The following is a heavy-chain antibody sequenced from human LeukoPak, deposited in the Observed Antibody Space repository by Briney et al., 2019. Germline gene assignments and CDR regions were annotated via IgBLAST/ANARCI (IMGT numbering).Heavy chain of an antibody. J-gene: IGHJ6*03. D-gene: IGHD1-14*01. CDR3: ASLVLRSYYYYMDV. CDR2: IIPIFGTA. Sequence: SVKVSCKASGGTFSGYAISWVRQAPGQGLEWMGRIIPIFGTANYAQKFQGRVTITTDESTSTAYMELSSLRSEDTAVYYCASLVLRSYYYYMDVWGKGTTVTVSS. V-gene: IGHV1-69*05. CDR1: GGTFSGYA.